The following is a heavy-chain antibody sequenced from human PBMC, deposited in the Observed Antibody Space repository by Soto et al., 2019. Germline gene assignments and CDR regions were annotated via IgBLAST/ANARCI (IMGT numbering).Heavy chain of an antibody. V-gene: IGHV1-69*01. CDR3: ARSHGSSTSLQIYYYYYYGMDV. CDR1: GGTFGSYA. J-gene: IGHJ6*02. Sequence: QVQLVQSGAEVKKPGSSVKGSCKASGGTFGSYAISWVRQAPGQGLEWMGGIIPIPGTANYAQKFQGRVTIAADESTSTAYMELSSPCSEDTAVYYCARSHGSSTSLQIYYYYYYGMDVWGQGTTVTVSS. CDR2: IIPIPGTA. D-gene: IGHD2-2*01.